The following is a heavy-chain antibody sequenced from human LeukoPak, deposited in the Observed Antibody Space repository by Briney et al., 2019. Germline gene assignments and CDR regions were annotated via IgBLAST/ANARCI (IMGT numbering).Heavy chain of an antibody. D-gene: IGHD3-22*01. Sequence: PGGSLRLSCAASGFTFSSYAMHWVRQAPGKGLEWVAVISYDGSNKYYADSVKGRFTISRDNSKNTLYLQMNSLRAEDTAVYYCARSRPHYCDSSGYYHNWFDPWGQGTLVTVSS. V-gene: IGHV3-30-3*01. CDR1: GFTFSSYA. J-gene: IGHJ5*02. CDR3: ARSRPHYCDSSGYYHNWFDP. CDR2: ISYDGSNK.